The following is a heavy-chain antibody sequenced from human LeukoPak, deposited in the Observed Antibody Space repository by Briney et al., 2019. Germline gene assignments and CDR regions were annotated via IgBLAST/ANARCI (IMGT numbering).Heavy chain of an antibody. J-gene: IGHJ5*02. CDR1: GFTFSSYE. D-gene: IGHD3-3*01. V-gene: IGHV3-48*03. CDR3: AKDAVSGAADP. Sequence: PGGSLRLSCAASGFTFSSYEMNWVRQAPGKGLEWVSYISSSGSTIYYADSVKGRFTISRDNAKNILYLHMNSLSADDTAVYYCAKDAVSGAADPWGQGILVTVSS. CDR2: ISSSGSTI.